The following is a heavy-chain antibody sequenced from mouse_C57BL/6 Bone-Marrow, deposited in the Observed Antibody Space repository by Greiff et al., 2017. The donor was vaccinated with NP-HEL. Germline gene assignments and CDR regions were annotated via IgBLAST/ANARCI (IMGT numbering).Heavy chain of an antibody. CDR2: INYDGSST. D-gene: IGHD1-1*01. CDR3: ERESYYYGSSYWYFDV. J-gene: IGHJ1*03. CDR1: GFTFSDYY. V-gene: IGHV5-16*01. Sequence: EVKLVESEGGLVQPGSSMKLSCTASGFTFSDYYMAWVRQVPEKGLEWVANINYDGSSTYYLDSLKGRFTISSDNAKNILYLQMRSLKSEDAATYYCERESYYYGSSYWYFDVWGTGTTVTVSS.